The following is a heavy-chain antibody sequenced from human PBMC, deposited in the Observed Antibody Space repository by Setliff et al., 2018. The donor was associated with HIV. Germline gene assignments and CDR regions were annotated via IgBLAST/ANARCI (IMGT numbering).Heavy chain of an antibody. Sequence: KPSETMSLTCIVSGASIRSQYWSWIRQPARRGREWIGRVFSSGKTNYNPSFTRRVTMSVDTSNNQFSLHLNSVTAADTAVYYCARTLSPMVNTDGYYDYYNLDFWGNGTTVTVSS. J-gene: IGHJ6*03. CDR1: GASIRSQY. D-gene: IGHD3-10*01. CDR2: VFSSGKT. CDR3: ARTLSPMVNTDGYYDYYNLDF. V-gene: IGHV4-4*07.